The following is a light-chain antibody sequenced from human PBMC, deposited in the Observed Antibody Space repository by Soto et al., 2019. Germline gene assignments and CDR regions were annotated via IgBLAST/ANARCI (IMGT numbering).Light chain of an antibody. Sequence: AIRTAYSPYTLAASTGDGVTVACRASQGISNYLAWYQQKPGKAPNLLIYAASTLQSGVPSRFSGSGSGTVFTLTTSDLGSEDRPSYCSALPYSGPGPIGEGTRLEIK. J-gene: IGKJ5*01. CDR1: QGISNY. V-gene: IGKV1-8*01. CDR3: ALPYSGPGP. CDR2: AAS.